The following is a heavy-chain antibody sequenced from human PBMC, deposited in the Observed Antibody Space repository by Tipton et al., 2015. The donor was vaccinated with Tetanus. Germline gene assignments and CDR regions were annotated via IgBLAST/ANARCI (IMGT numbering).Heavy chain of an antibody. D-gene: IGHD3-9*01. J-gene: IGHJ4*02. CDR1: GFTFSSYA. V-gene: IGHV3-23*01. CDR3: TKWIYDLLTGYSVAFFDY. CDR2: ISGDGDNT. Sequence: SLRLSCAASGFTFSSYAMSWVRQAPGKGLEWVPTISGDGDNTYYADSVKGRFTISRDNSKTTLYLQMNSLRAEDTAVYYCTKWIYDLLTGYSVAFFDYWGQGTLVTVSS.